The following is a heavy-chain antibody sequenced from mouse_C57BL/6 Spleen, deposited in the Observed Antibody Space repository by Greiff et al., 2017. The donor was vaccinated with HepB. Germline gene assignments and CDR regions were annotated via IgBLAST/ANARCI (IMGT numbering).Heavy chain of an antibody. D-gene: IGHD2-4*01. CDR2: ISSGSSTI. CDR3: ARTMITTNYYAMDY. CDR1: GFPFSDYG. Sequence: EVKLVESGGGLVKPGGSLKLSCAASGFPFSDYGMHWVRQAPEKGLEWVAYISSGSSTIYYADTVKGRFTISRDNAKNTLFLQMTSLRSEDTAMYYCARTMITTNYYAMDYWGQGTSVTVSS. J-gene: IGHJ4*01. V-gene: IGHV5-17*01.